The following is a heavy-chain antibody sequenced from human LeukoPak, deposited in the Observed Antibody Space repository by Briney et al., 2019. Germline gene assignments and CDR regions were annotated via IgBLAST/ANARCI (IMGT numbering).Heavy chain of an antibody. CDR2: IHQDGNEK. CDR3: ARGDKFSGDY. J-gene: IGHJ4*02. CDR1: GFPFSTYW. Sequence: GSLSLSCAASGFPFSTYWMSWVRQAPGKGLEWVANIHQDGNEKYYVDSVKGRFTISRDNAKNSLYLQMNSLRAEDTAVYYCARGDKFSGDYWGQGTLVTVSS. V-gene: IGHV3-7*04.